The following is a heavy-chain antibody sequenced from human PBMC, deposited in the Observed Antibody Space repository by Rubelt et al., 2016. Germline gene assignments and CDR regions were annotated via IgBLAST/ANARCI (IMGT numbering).Heavy chain of an antibody. Sequence: QLQLQESGPGLVKPSETLSLTCTVSGGSISSSSYYWSWIRQPPGKGLEWIGEINHSGSTNYNPSLKFRVTISVDTSKNQFSLKLSSVTAADTAVYYCARRAVGANNIDAFDIWGQGTMVTVSS. CDR2: INHSGST. V-gene: IGHV4-61*05. CDR1: GGSISSSSYY. CDR3: ARRAVGANNIDAFDI. J-gene: IGHJ3*02. D-gene: IGHD1-26*01.